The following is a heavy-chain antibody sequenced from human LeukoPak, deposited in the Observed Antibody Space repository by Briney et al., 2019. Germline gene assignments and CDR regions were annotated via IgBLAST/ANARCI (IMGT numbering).Heavy chain of an antibody. CDR2: ISGSGGST. J-gene: IGHJ4*02. CDR1: GFTFSSYA. Sequence: GGSLRLSCAASGFTFSSYAMSWVRQAPGEGLEWVSAISGSGGSTYYADSVKGRFTISRDNSKNTLYLQMNSLRAEDTAVYYCAKVPKKYYYDSSGYYYFDYWGQGTLVTVSS. CDR3: AKVPKKYYYDSSGYYYFDY. V-gene: IGHV3-23*01. D-gene: IGHD3-22*01.